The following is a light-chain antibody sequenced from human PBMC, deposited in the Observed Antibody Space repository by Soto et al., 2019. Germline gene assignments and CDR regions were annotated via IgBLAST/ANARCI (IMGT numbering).Light chain of an antibody. Sequence: QSALTQPPSASGSPGQSVTISCTGTSSDVGDYNYVSWYQQHPGKAPKLMIYEVTKRPSGVPDRFSGSKSGNTASLTVSGLQAEDEADYYCSSYAGYSNLVFGGGTKLTVL. CDR3: SSYAGYSNLV. J-gene: IGLJ2*01. CDR2: EVT. V-gene: IGLV2-8*01. CDR1: SSDVGDYNY.